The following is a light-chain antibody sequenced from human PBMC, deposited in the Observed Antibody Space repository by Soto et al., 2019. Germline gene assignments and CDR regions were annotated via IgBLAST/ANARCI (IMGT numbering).Light chain of an antibody. CDR2: EVN. V-gene: IGLV2-8*01. Sequence: QSALTQPPSASGSPGQSVTISCTGTSSDVGYYNYVSWYQQHPGKAPKLMIYEVNKRPSGVPDRFSGSKSGNTASLTVSGLQAADEADYYCSSHAGYNNFYVFGTGTKVTVL. CDR1: SSDVGYYNY. J-gene: IGLJ1*01. CDR3: SSHAGYNNFYV.